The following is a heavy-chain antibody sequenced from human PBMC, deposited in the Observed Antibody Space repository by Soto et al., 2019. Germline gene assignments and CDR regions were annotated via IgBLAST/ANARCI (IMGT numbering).Heavy chain of an antibody. CDR2: IIPIFGTA. V-gene: IGHV1-69*13. CDR3: ARDGASFIAAAAINWFDP. D-gene: IGHD6-13*01. J-gene: IGHJ5*02. Sequence: SVKVSGKASGGTFSSYAISWGRQAPGQGLEWMGGIIPIFGTANYAQKFQGRVTITADESTSTAYMELSSLRSEDTAVYYCARDGASFIAAAAINWFDPGAREPWSPSPQ. CDR1: GGTFSSYA.